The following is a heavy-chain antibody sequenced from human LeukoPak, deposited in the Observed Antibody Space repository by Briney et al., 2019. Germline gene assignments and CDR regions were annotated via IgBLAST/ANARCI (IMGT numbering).Heavy chain of an antibody. D-gene: IGHD4-17*01. J-gene: IGHJ4*02. CDR3: ARLFDDYGDQRGLDY. CDR2: IYYSGSS. Sequence: PSETLSLTCSVSGGSISSSDYYWGWIRQPPGKGLEWLGSIYYSGSSYYNPSLKSRVIISVDTSKDQFSLKVSSVTAADTAVYFCARLFDDYGDQRGLDYWGQGTLVTVSS. V-gene: IGHV4-39*07. CDR1: GGSISSSDYY.